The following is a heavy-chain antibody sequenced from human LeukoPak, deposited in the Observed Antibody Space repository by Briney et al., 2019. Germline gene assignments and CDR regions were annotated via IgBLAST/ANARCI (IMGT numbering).Heavy chain of an antibody. Sequence: GASVKVSCKASGYTFPSYAMNWVRQAPGQGLEWMGWINTNTGNPTYAQGFTGRFVFSLDTSVSTAYLQISSLKAEDTAVYYCARDHGGERWRDAEYFQHWGQGTLVTVSS. CDR1: GYTFPSYA. J-gene: IGHJ1*01. V-gene: IGHV7-4-1*02. CDR2: INTNTGNP. D-gene: IGHD4-23*01. CDR3: ARDHGGERWRDAEYFQH.